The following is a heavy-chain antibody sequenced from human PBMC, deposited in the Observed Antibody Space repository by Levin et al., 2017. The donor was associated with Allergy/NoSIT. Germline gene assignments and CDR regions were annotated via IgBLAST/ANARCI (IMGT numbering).Heavy chain of an antibody. CDR2: IYHSGTT. CDR3: VAYGAHSGDGW. V-gene: IGHV3-53*01. CDR1: GFTVRSSD. D-gene: IGHD4-23*01. J-gene: IGHJ1*01. Sequence: GGSLRLSCAASGFTVRSSDMIWVRQAPGKGLEWVSIIYHSGTTHYADSVKGRFTISRVNSKNTLYLQMTPLGVDDTAVYYCVAYGAHSGDGWWSQGTLVTVSS.